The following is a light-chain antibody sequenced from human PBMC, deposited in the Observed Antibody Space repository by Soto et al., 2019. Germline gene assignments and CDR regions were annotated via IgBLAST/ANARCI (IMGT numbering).Light chain of an antibody. V-gene: IGKV3-20*01. Sequence: EIVLTQSPGTLSFSPGERATLSCRASQSVSSSYLAWYQQKPGQAPRLLIYGASSRATGIPDRFSGSGSGTDFLRTTSRLEHEDSAVYYCEQYVRSTWAFGKGRKVDI. CDR3: EQYVRSTWA. CDR1: QSVSSSY. J-gene: IGKJ1*01. CDR2: GAS.